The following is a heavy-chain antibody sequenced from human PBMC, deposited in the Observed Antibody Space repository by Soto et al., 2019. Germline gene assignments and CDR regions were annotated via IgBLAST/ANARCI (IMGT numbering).Heavy chain of an antibody. Sequence: SETLSLTCTVSGGSISSRSYHWGWIRQPPGKGLEWIGRIYNSGSTYHNASLKSRVSISIDTSKNQFSLKLSSVTAADTAVYYCARHPGYANGWQIDYWGHGSPVSISS. D-gene: IGHD2-2*01. CDR2: IYNSGST. CDR1: GGSISSRSYH. CDR3: ARHPGYANGWQIDY. V-gene: IGHV4-39*01. J-gene: IGHJ4*01.